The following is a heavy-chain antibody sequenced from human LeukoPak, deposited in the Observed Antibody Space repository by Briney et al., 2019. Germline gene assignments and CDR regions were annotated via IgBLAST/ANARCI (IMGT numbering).Heavy chain of an antibody. D-gene: IGHD3-22*01. V-gene: IGHV3-23*01. CDR3: ASRPNYYDSSGYYG. CDR2: ISGSGGST. J-gene: IGHJ4*02. CDR1: GFTFSSYA. Sequence: QPGGSLRPSCAASGFTFSSYAMNWVRQAPGKGLEWVSAISGSGGSTYYADSVKGRFTISRDNSKNTVYLQMNSLRAEDTAVYYCASRPNYYDSSGYYGWGQGTLVTVSS.